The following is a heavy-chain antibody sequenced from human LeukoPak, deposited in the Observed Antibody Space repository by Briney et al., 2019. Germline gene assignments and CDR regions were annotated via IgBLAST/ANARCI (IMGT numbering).Heavy chain of an antibody. Sequence: SETLSLTCTVSSGSISSNNYYWGWIRQPPGKGLEWIGSIYYTGSTFYNPSLKSRVTMSLDALKKQFTLKVTSVTATDTAVYYCARLVSYDVLTENFYKYYMDVWGKGTTVTVSS. J-gene: IGHJ6*03. CDR1: SGSISSNNYY. CDR3: ARLVSYDVLTENFYKYYMDV. D-gene: IGHD3-9*01. CDR2: IYYTGST. V-gene: IGHV4-39*01.